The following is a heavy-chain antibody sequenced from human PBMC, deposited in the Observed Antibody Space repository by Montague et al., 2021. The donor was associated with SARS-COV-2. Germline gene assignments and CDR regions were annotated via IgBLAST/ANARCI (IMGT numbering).Heavy chain of an antibody. J-gene: IGHJ6*02. CDR1: GDSVSSNSAA. V-gene: IGHV6-1*01. D-gene: IGHD3-10*01. CDR3: AREYLPPLWFGELDYYGMDV. CDR2: TYYRSKWYN. Sequence: CAISGDSVSSNSAAWNWIRQSPSRGLEWLGRTYYRSKWYNDYAVSVKSRMTINPDTSKNQFSLQLNSVTPEDTAVYYCAREYLPPLWFGELDYYGMDVWGQGTTVTVSS.